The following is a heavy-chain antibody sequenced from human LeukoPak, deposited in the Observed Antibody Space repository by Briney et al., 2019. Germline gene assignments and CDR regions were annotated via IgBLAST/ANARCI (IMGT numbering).Heavy chain of an antibody. CDR1: GFTVITND. J-gene: IGHJ4*02. V-gene: IGHV3-53*01. CDR2: LYSDGNT. Sequence: QPGGSLRLSCAASGFTVITNDMTWVRQAPGKGLEWVSVLYSDGNTKYADSVQGRFTISRDNSKNTLYLEMNSLSPDDTAAYYCARGVEPLAANTLAYWGQGTLVTVSS. CDR3: ARGVEPLAANTLAY. D-gene: IGHD1-14*01.